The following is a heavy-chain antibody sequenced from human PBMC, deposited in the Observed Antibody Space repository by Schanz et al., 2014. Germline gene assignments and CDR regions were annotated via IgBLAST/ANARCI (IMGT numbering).Heavy chain of an antibody. CDR1: GYTFTSYD. J-gene: IGHJ4*02. V-gene: IGHV1-46*03. Sequence: QVQLIQSGAEVKKPGASVKVSCTASGYTFTSYDINWVRQAPGQGLEWMGIINPIGGSTTYAQKFRGAVALTTDTSTDTAYLELTSLRSEDTAVYYCARDGVDSAAGGNYWGQGTLVTVSS. CDR3: ARDGVDSAAGGNY. CDR2: INPIGGST. D-gene: IGHD6-13*01.